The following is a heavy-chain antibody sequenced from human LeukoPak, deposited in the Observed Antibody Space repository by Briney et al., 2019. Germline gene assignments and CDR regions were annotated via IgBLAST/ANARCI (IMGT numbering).Heavy chain of an antibody. D-gene: IGHD1-26*01. V-gene: IGHV4-4*07. CDR1: GGSISTYY. J-gene: IGHJ4*02. CDR2: IYTSGST. Sequence: TSETLSLTCTVSGGSISTYYWNWIRQPAGKGLEWIGRIYTSGSTNYNPSLKSRVTMSVDTSKNQFSLKLSSVTAADTAVYYCARKVAEELTFDYWGQGTLVTVSS. CDR3: ARKVAEELTFDY.